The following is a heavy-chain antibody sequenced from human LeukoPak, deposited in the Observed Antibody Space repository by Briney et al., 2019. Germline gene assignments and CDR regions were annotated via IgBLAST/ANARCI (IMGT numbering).Heavy chain of an antibody. CDR2: VSGSGAIA. CDR3: AKDRSIGTYYTFDS. V-gene: IGHV3-23*01. Sequence: GGSLRLSCAASGLTFSNYAMSWVRQAPGKGLEWVSTVSGSGAIAYYTDSDKGRFTISRDNSKNTLYLQMSSLTAKDTAVYYCAKDRSIGTYYTFDSWGQGTLVTVSS. CDR1: GLTFSNYA. J-gene: IGHJ4*02. D-gene: IGHD1-26*01.